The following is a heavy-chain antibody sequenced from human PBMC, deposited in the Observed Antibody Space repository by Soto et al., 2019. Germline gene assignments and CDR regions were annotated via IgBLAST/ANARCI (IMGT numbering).Heavy chain of an antibody. CDR1: YTFTAYS. J-gene: IGHJ4*02. CDR2: FNPNSGDT. CDR3: AREASAVISLDY. V-gene: IGHV1-2*02. D-gene: IGHD6-19*01. Sequence: YTFTAYSMHWVRQAPGQGLEWVGWFNPNSGDTIYAQKFQGRVTLTRDTSIGTAYMELYSLTSDDTAVYYCAREASAVISLDYWGQGTLVTVSS.